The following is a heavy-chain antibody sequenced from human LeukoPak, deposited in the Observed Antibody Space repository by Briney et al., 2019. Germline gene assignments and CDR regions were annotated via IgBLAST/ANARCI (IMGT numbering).Heavy chain of an antibody. CDR3: ARARIAAAGRVNFDY. CDR2: ISYDGSNK. CDR1: GFTFSSYA. J-gene: IGHJ4*02. D-gene: IGHD6-13*01. V-gene: IGHV3-30-3*01. Sequence: GGSLRLSCAASGFTFSSYAMHWVRQAPGKGLAWVAVISYDGSNKYYADSVKGRFTISRDNSKNTLYLQMNSLRAEDTAVYYCARARIAAAGRVNFDYWGQGTLVTVSS.